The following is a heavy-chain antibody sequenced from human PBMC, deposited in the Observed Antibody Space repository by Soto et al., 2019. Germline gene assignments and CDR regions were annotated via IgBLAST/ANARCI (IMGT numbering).Heavy chain of an antibody. CDR3: ARQIYDSDTGPNFQYYFDS. CDR2: IDPSDSQT. D-gene: IGHD3-22*01. Sequence: GESLKISCKGSGYSFAGYWITWVRQKPGKGLEWMGRIDPSDSQTYYSPSFRGHVTISVTKSITTVFLQWSSMRASDTAMYYCARQIYDSDTGPNFQYYFDSWGQGTPVTVSS. J-gene: IGHJ4*02. V-gene: IGHV5-10-1*01. CDR1: GYSFAGYW.